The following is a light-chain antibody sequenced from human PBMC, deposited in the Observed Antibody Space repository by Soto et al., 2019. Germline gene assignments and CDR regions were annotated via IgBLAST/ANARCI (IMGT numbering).Light chain of an antibody. J-gene: IGLJ1*01. CDR3: SSYTSSSTYV. V-gene: IGLV2-14*01. Sequence: HSALTQPASVSGSPVQSITISCTGTSSDVGGYNYVSWYQQHPGKAPKLMIYDVSNRPSGVSNRFSGSKSGNTASLTISGLQAEDEADYYCSSYTSSSTYVFGTGNKVPGL. CDR2: DVS. CDR1: SSDVGGYNY.